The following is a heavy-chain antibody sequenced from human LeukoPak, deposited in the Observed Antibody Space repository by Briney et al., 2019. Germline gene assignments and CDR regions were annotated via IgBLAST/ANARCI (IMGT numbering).Heavy chain of an antibody. CDR1: GFTFSNYW. D-gene: IGHD3-10*01. Sequence: GGSLRLSCAVSGFTFSNYWMSWVRQGPGKELEWVANINQDGSEKYYVDSVKGRFTISRDNAKNSLYLQMNSLRAEDTAVYYCARKGGSKVRGVIMDAFDMWGQGTMVTVSS. CDR3: ARKGGSKVRGVIMDAFDM. J-gene: IGHJ3*02. V-gene: IGHV3-7*05. CDR2: INQDGSEK.